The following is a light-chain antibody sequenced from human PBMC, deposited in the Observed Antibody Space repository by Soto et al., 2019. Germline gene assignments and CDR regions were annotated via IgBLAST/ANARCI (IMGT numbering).Light chain of an antibody. Sequence: EIVLTQSPGTLSLSPGERATLSCRASESVSSSYLAWYQQKPGQAPRLLIYGASSRATGIPDRFSGSGSGKEFTLTISRLEPEDFAVYYCQHYGNSRGTFGQGTKLEIK. CDR2: GAS. CDR1: ESVSSSY. CDR3: QHYGNSRGT. V-gene: IGKV3-20*01. J-gene: IGKJ2*01.